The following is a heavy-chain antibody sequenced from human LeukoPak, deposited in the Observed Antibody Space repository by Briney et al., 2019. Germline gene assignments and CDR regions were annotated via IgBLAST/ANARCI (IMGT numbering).Heavy chain of an antibody. Sequence: GGSLRLSCVASGFTLSSYAMNWVRQAPGKGLEWVSGISGSGGSTNYTDSVKGRFTISRGSSKNTLFLQMNSLGAEDTAVYYCARDGCSRTNCYLFDYWGQGSLVTVSS. CDR3: ARDGCSRTNCYLFDY. CDR1: GFTLSSYA. V-gene: IGHV3-23*01. J-gene: IGHJ4*02. CDR2: ISGSGGST. D-gene: IGHD2-2*01.